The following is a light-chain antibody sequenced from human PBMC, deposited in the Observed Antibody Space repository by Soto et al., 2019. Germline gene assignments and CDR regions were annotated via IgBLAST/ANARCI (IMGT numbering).Light chain of an antibody. CDR1: QSISSW. V-gene: IGKV1-5*01. CDR3: QQYNVYPFT. CDR2: DAS. Sequence: DIQMTQSPSTLSASVGDRVTITCRASQSISSWLAWYQQKPGKAPKLLIYDASSLESGVPSRFSGSGSGTEFTLTISSLQPDDFATYYCQQYNVYPFTFGGGTKVDIK. J-gene: IGKJ4*01.